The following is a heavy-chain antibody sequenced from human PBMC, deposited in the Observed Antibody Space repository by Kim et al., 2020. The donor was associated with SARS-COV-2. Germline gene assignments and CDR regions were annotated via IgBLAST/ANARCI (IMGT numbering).Heavy chain of an antibody. Sequence: SETLSLTCTVSGGSISSGGYYWSWIRQHPGKGLEWIGYIYYSGSTYYNPSLKSRVTISVDTSKNQFSLKLSSVTAADTAVHYCARGDGYGGNPGDYWGQGTLVTVS. V-gene: IGHV4-31*03. D-gene: IGHD4-17*01. CDR2: IYYSGST. CDR3: ARGDGYGGNPGDY. CDR1: GGSISSGGYY. J-gene: IGHJ4*02.